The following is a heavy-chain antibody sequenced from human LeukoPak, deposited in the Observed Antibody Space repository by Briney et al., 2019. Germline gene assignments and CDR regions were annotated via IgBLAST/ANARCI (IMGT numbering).Heavy chain of an antibody. J-gene: IGHJ4*02. V-gene: IGHV4-59*08. CDR1: AGSISYYY. CDR2: SHDSGES. CDR3: AASSHSGSYRAY. D-gene: IGHD3-10*01. Sequence: PSETLSLTCSVSAGSISYYYWSWIRQPQGKGLEWIGYSHDSGESNYNPSLQSRVIISRDTSKNQFSLNLMSVTAADTAVYYCAASSHSGSYRAYWGQGTPVTASS.